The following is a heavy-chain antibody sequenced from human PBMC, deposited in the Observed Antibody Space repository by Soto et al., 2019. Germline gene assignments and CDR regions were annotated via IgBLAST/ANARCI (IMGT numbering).Heavy chain of an antibody. CDR3: ARDLVVVVAATFFYYGMDV. Sequence: SVKVSCKASGGTFSSYTISWVRQAPGQGLEWMGRIIPILGIANYAQKFQGRVTITADKSTSTAYMELSSLRSEDTAVYYCARDLVVVVAATFFYYGMDVWGQGTTVTVSS. J-gene: IGHJ6*02. CDR2: IIPILGIA. CDR1: GGTFSSYT. D-gene: IGHD2-15*01. V-gene: IGHV1-69*04.